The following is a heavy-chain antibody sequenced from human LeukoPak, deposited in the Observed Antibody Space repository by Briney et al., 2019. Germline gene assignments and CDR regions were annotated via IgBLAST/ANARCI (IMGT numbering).Heavy chain of an antibody. Sequence: GGSLRLSCAASGFTFSRSWMHWVRHVPGKGLVWVSRISSDGLTTNYADSVKGRLTISRDNTKNTVYLQMNSLRAEDTAVYYCARMEVAWGQGTIVTVSS. V-gene: IGHV3-74*01. CDR1: GFTFSRSW. J-gene: IGHJ3*01. CDR3: ARMEVA. CDR2: ISSDGLTT. D-gene: IGHD3-3*01.